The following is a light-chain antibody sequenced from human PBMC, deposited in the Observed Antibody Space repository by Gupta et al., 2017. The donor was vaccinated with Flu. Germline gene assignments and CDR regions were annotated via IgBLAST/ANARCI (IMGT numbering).Light chain of an antibody. Sequence: QQAGTTTSGEAMLKKNGDWYHQKKGEDPVLLLHDDSRRPPGIPERCSGGSKAAIVTLIISGGEEEDEADDYCYPTDSRGNHSGVFGGGTKLTVL. CDR1: AMLKKN. J-gene: IGLJ3*02. V-gene: IGLV3-10*01. CDR2: DDS. CDR3: YPTDSRGNHSGV.